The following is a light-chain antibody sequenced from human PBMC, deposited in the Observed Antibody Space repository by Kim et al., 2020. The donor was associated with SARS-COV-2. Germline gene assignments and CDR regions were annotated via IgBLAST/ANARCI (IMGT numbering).Light chain of an antibody. V-gene: IGLV3-19*01. Sequence: ALGQTVRITCQGDSLRTYYASWYQQKPGQAPVLVIYYKNNRPSGIPDRFSGSSSGNTASLTITGAQAEDEADYYCNSRDSSGNHLLFGGGTKVTVL. CDR1: SLRTYY. J-gene: IGLJ2*01. CDR3: NSRDSSGNHLL. CDR2: YKN.